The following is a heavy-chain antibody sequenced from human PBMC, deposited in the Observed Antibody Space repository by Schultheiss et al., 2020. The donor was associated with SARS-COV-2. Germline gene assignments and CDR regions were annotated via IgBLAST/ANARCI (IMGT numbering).Heavy chain of an antibody. CDR2: INHSGST. Sequence: SETLSLTCAVSGGSISSYYWGWIRQPPGKGLEWIGEINHSGSTNYNPSLKSRVTISVDTSKNQFSLKLSSVTAADTAVYYCARFRGSSGWYDFDYWGQGTLVTVSS. D-gene: IGHD6-19*01. CDR3: ARFRGSSGWYDFDY. J-gene: IGHJ4*02. CDR1: GGSISSYY. V-gene: IGHV4-34*01.